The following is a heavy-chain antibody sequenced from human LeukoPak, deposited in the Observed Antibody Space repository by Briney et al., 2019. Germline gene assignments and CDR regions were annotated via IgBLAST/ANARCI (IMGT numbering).Heavy chain of an antibody. V-gene: IGHV3-30*01. D-gene: IGHD6-6*01. J-gene: IGHJ3*02. CDR3: ARGGWIAARPRTAFDI. CDR2: ISYDGSNK. CDR1: GFTFSSYA. Sequence: GGSLRLSCAASGFTFSSYAMHWVRQAPGKGLEWVAVISYDGSNKYYADSVKGQFTISRDNSKNTLYLQMNSLRAEDTAVYYCARGGWIAARPRTAFDIWGQGTMVTVSS.